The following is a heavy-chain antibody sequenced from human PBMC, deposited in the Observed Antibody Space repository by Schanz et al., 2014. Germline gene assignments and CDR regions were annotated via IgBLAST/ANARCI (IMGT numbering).Heavy chain of an antibody. J-gene: IGHJ4*02. V-gene: IGHV3-15*01. CDR3: STAGETRWVHRYGY. Sequence: EVQLVESGGGLVKPGGSLRLSCAASGFTFSDARMSWVRQAPGKGLEWVGRIKRKTDGGTTDYAAPVKGRFSISRDDSQNTLYLQMNSLKTDDTGVYYCSTAGETRWVHRYGYWGQGTLVIVSS. CDR2: IKRKTDGGTT. CDR1: GFTFSDAR. D-gene: IGHD5-18*01.